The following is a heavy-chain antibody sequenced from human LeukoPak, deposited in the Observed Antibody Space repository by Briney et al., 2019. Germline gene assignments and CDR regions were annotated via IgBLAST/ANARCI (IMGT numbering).Heavy chain of an antibody. CDR1: GFTVSSNY. CDR3: AGGYSRAWGTSFLDY. CDR2: IYGGGGT. V-gene: IGHV3-66*02. J-gene: IGHJ4*02. Sequence: GGSLRLSCVASGFTVSSNYMTWVRQAPGKGLEWVSFIYGGGGTNYADSVKGRFTISRDNSKNALFLQMNSLRTEDTAVYYCAGGYSRAWGTSFLDYWGQGTLVTVSS. D-gene: IGHD5-12*01.